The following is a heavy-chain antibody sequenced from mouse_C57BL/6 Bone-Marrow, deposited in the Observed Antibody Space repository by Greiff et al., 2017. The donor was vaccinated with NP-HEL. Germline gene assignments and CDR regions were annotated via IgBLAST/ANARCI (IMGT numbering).Heavy chain of an antibody. Sequence: EVQVVESGGGLVKPGGSLKLSCAASGFTFSSYTMSWVRQTPEKRLEWVATISGGGGNTYYPDSVKGRFTISRDNAKNTLYLQMSSLRSEDTALYYCARQSIAKGRAMDYWGQGTSVTVSS. CDR3: ARQSIAKGRAMDY. V-gene: IGHV5-9*01. CDR1: GFTFSSYT. CDR2: ISGGGGNT. J-gene: IGHJ4*01.